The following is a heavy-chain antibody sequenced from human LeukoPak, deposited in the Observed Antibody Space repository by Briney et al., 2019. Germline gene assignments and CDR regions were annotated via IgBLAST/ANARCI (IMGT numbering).Heavy chain of an antibody. V-gene: IGHV5-51*01. CDR2: IYPGDSDT. CDR3: ARHGPLSNYYYVMDV. Sequence: GESLKISCKGSGYSFTSYWSGWVRQMPGKGLEWMGIIYPGDSDTRYSPSFQGQVTISADKSISTAYLQWSSLKASDTAMYYCARHGPLSNYYYVMDVWGQGTTVTVSS. CDR1: GYSFTSYW. J-gene: IGHJ6*02.